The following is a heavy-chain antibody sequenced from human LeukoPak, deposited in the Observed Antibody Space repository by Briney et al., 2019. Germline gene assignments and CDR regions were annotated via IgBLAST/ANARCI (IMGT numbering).Heavy chain of an antibody. J-gene: IGHJ4*02. D-gene: IGHD4-17*01. V-gene: IGHV4-34*01. CDR2: INHSGST. CDR3: ASTQIPRLREGEGGLDY. CDR1: GGSFSGYY. Sequence: KPSETLSLTCAVYGGSFSGYYWSWIRQPPGKGLEWIGEINHSGSTNYNPSLKSRVTISVDTSKNQFSLKLSSVTAADTAVYYCASTQIPRLREGEGGLDYWGQGTLVTVSS.